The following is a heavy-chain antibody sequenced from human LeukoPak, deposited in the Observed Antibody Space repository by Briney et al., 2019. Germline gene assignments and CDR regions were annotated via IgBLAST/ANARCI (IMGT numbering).Heavy chain of an antibody. D-gene: IGHD1-26*01. CDR2: IYTSGST. Sequence: KPSETLSLTCTVSGGSISSYYWSWIRQPAGKGLEWIGRIYTSGSTNYNPSLKSRVTMSVDTSKNQFSLKLSSVTAADTAVYYCARHVMLQGSGSYSDYFDYWGQGTLVTVSS. CDR1: GGSISSYY. CDR3: ARHVMLQGSGSYSDYFDY. V-gene: IGHV4-4*07. J-gene: IGHJ4*02.